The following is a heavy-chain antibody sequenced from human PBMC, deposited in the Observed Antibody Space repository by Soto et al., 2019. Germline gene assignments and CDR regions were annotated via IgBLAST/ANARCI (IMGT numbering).Heavy chain of an antibody. CDR3: AIEGSSGSYWMADP. D-gene: IGHD1-26*01. Sequence: QVQLGQSGAEVKKPGSSVKVSCKASGGTFSSYGVTWVRQAPGYGLEWMGRIIPILGIPNYAQKFQGRVTITADKSTSTAYMDLTSLKSEDTVVYYCAIEGSSGSYWMADPWGLGTQVTVTS. J-gene: IGHJ5*02. CDR1: GGTFSSYG. V-gene: IGHV1-69*04. CDR2: IIPILGIP.